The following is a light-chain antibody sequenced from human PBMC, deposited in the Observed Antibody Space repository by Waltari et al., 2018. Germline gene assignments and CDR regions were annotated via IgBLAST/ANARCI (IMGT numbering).Light chain of an antibody. CDR3: LLYYGGAVV. Sequence: QTVVTQEPSLTVSPGGTVTLTCASSTGAVTSGYYPNWFQQKPGQAPRALIYSTSNKPSRTPARFAGSLLGGKAALTRCGVQPEDEAEYYCLLYYGGAVVFGGGTKLTVL. CDR1: TGAVTSGYY. CDR2: STS. V-gene: IGLV7-43*01. J-gene: IGLJ2*01.